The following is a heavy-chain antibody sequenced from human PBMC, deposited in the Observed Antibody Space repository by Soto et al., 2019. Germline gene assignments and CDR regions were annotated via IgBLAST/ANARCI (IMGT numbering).Heavy chain of an antibody. CDR3: ARDLAAAAY. CDR1: RYIFTNYY. V-gene: IGHV1-46*01. J-gene: IGHJ4*02. CDR2: INPLPTNGST. D-gene: IGHD6-13*01. Sequence: QVQLVQSGAEVKKPGASVKVSCRASRYIFTNYYIHCVRQAPGQGIEWMAIINPLPTNGSTKYAQKFQGRVTLTRDTSTSTVYMQLSSLKSADTATYSRARDLAAAAYWGQGTLVTVSS.